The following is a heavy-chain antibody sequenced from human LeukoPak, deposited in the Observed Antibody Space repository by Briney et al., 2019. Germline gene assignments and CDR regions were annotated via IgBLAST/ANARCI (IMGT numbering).Heavy chain of an antibody. V-gene: IGHV5-51*01. CDR1: GYSLTSYW. J-gene: IGHJ4*02. D-gene: IGHD3-22*01. Sequence: GESLKISCKGSGYSLTSYWIGWVRQMPGKGLEWMGIIYPGDSDTRYSPSFQGQVTISADKSISTAYLQWSSLKASDTAMYYCARQAYYDSSGYSTIEDYWGQGTLVTVSS. CDR3: ARQAYYDSSGYSTIEDY. CDR2: IYPGDSDT.